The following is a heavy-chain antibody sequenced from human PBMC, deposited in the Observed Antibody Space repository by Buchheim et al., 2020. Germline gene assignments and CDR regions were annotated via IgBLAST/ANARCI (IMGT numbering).Heavy chain of an antibody. CDR1: GYSFTSYW. CDR2: IDPSDSYT. V-gene: IGHV5-10-1*03. J-gene: IGHJ4*02. CDR3: ARSITIFGVVIKLGY. Sequence: EVQLVQSGAEVKKPGESLRISCKGSGYSFTSYWISWVRQMPGKGLEWMGRIDPSDSYTNYSPSFQGHVTISADNSLSPAYPQWSSLKASDTAMYYCARSITIFGVVIKLGYWGQGTL. D-gene: IGHD3-3*01.